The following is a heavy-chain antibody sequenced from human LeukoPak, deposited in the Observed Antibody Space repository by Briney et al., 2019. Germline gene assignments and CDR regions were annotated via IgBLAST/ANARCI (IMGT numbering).Heavy chain of an antibody. CDR1: GFSFSRYP. CDR2: ISYDGRS. Sequence: PGGSLRLSCAASGFSFSRYPMGWVRQAPGKGLEWVAIISYDGRSNYADFVKGRFSISRDNSKNTVYLQLSSLRPEDTAMYHCAKDTGYSSLWGQGTLVIVSA. V-gene: IGHV3-30*18. CDR3: AKDTGYSSL. D-gene: IGHD6-19*01. J-gene: IGHJ4*02.